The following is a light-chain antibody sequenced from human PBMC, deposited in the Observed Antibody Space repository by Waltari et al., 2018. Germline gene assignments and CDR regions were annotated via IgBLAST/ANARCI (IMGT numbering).Light chain of an antibody. CDR2: ASS. Sequence: DIHMTQSPSSLSASIGGSVTITCRASQIISFSLNWYQQVPGKAPKLLIYASSFSPIDFPSRFTGSGSGTDFTLTITGLQPEDFATYFCQQSYSLPFTFGPGTRVDVK. CDR3: QQSYSLPFT. V-gene: IGKV1-39*01. J-gene: IGKJ3*01. CDR1: QIISFS.